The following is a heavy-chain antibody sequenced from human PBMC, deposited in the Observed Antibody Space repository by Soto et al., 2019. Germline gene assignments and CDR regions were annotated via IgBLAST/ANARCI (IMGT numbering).Heavy chain of an antibody. CDR3: ARDPTMVRGVISHYYYYYMDV. D-gene: IGHD3-10*01. Sequence: GGSLRLSCAASGFTFSSYWMSWVRQAPGKGLEWVANIKQDGSEKYYVDSVKGRFTISRDNAKNSLYLQMNSLRAEDTAVYYCARDPTMVRGVISHYYYYYMDVWGKGTTVTVSS. V-gene: IGHV3-7*01. J-gene: IGHJ6*03. CDR2: IKQDGSEK. CDR1: GFTFSSYW.